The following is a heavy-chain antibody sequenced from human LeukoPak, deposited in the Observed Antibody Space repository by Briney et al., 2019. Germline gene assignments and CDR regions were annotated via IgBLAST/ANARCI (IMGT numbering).Heavy chain of an antibody. CDR3: ARFKWYYGSGSEYGMDV. J-gene: IGHJ6*02. V-gene: IGHV3-53*01. D-gene: IGHD3-10*01. CDR2: IYSGGST. Sequence: GGSLRLSCAASGFTVSSNYMSWVRQAPGKGLEWVSVIYSGGSTYYADSVKGRFTISRDNSKNTLYLQMNSLRAEDTAVYYCARFKWYYGSGSEYGMDVWGQGTTVTVSS. CDR1: GFTVSSNY.